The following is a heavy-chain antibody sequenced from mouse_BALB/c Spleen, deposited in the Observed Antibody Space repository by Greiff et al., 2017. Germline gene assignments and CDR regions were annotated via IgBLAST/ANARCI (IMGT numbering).Heavy chain of an antibody. Sequence: EVKLMESGGGLVKPGGSLKLSCAASGFTFSSYTMSWVRQTPEKRLEWVATISSGGSYTYYPDSVKGRFTISRDNAKNTLYLQMSSLKYEDTAMYYCTRDLGDGYYGAYWGQGTLVTVSA. CDR3: TRDLGDGYYGAY. V-gene: IGHV5-6-4*01. CDR2: ISSGGSYT. J-gene: IGHJ3*01. CDR1: GFTFSSYT. D-gene: IGHD2-3*01.